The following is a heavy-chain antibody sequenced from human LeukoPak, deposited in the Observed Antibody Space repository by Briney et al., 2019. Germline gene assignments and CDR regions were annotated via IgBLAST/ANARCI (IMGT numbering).Heavy chain of an antibody. D-gene: IGHD6-13*01. V-gene: IGHV1-69*02. CDR2: IIPILGIA. CDR3: ARTEPRDIAAADS. CDR1: GGTFSSYT. Sequence: SVKVSCKASGGTFSSYTISWVRQAPGQGLEWMGRIIPILGIANYAQKFQGRVTITADKSTSTAYMELSSLRSEDTAVYYCARTEPRDIAAADSWGQGTLVTVSS. J-gene: IGHJ5*02.